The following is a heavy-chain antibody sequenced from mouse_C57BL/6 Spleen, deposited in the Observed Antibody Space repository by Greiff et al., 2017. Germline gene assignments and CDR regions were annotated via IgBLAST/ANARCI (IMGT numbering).Heavy chain of an antibody. D-gene: IGHD1-1*02. CDR3: ARDRGSPYYFDY. CDR1: GFTFSSYA. V-gene: IGHV5-4*01. Sequence: EVKLMESGGGLVKPGGSLKLSCAASGFTFSSYAMSWVRQTPEKRLEWVATISDGGSYTYYPDNVKGRFTISRDNAKNDLYLQMSHLKSEDTAMYYCARDRGSPYYFDYWGQGTTLTVSS. J-gene: IGHJ2*01. CDR2: ISDGGSYT.